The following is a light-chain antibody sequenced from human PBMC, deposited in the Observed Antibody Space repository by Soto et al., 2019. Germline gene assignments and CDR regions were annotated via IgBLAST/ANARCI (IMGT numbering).Light chain of an antibody. CDR1: SSNIGSNT. CDR3: AAWDDSLNLGV. CDR2: SNN. V-gene: IGLV1-44*01. J-gene: IGLJ1*01. Sequence: QSVLTQPPSASRTPGQSVTISCSGSSSNIGSNTVNWYQQLPGTAPKLLIYSNNQRPSGVPDRFSGSKSGTSASLAISGLQSEDEADYYCAAWDDSLNLGVFGTGTKVTVL.